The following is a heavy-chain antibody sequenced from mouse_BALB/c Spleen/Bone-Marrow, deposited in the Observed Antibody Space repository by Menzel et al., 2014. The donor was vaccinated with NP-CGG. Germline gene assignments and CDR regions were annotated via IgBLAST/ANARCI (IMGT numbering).Heavy chain of an antibody. CDR2: INPDSSTI. V-gene: IGHV4-1*02. CDR3: ARLGNYGWFTY. J-gene: IGHJ3*01. D-gene: IGHD2-1*01. CDR1: GFDFSRYW. Sequence: DVQLVESGGGLVQPGGSLKLSCAASGFDFSRYWMSWVRQAPGKGLEWIGEINPDSSTINYTPSLKDKFIISRDNAKNTLHLQMSKVRSEDTALYYCARLGNYGWFTYWGQGTLVTVSA.